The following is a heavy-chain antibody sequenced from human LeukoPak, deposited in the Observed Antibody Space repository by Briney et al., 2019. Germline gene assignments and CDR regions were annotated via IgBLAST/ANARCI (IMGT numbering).Heavy chain of an antibody. CDR2: ISGSGSST. J-gene: IGHJ4*02. CDR3: AKDGGSGYDYRGLYYFDY. V-gene: IGHV3-23*01. CDR1: GSTFTTYW. Sequence: GGSLRLSCAGSGSTFTTYWMSWVRQAPGKGLEWVSSISGSGSSTFYADSVKGRFTVSRDNSKNTLYLQMSSLRAEDTAVYYCAKDGGSGYDYRGLYYFDYWGQGTLVTVSS. D-gene: IGHD5-12*01.